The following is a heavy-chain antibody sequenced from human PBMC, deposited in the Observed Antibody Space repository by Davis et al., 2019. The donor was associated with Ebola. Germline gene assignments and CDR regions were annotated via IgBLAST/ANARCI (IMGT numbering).Heavy chain of an antibody. CDR1: GLTFDDYA. CDR2: INSNSGTS. D-gene: IGHD3-10*01. Sequence: PGGSLRLSCATSGLTFDDYAMHWFRQAPGKGLEWVSGINSNSGTSAYADSVKGRFTISRDNVQDSLYLQMNSLRTEDTAFYYCAKDFYGSGSYIDAWGQGTLVTVSS. J-gene: IGHJ5*02. V-gene: IGHV3-9*01. CDR3: AKDFYGSGSYIDA.